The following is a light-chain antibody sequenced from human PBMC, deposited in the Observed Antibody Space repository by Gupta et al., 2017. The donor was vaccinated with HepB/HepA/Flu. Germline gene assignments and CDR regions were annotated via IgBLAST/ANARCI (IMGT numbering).Light chain of an antibody. CDR3: HEEVSSSPS. CDR1: HTVSTSY. V-gene: IGKV3-20*01. J-gene: IGKJ4*01. Sequence: VLTQSPATLSLSPGDTATLSCRASHTVSTSYLVWYQQKPGQAPRLLIHGASTRATGVPDRFSGSGSDTDFTLTISGLEPEDFAVYYCHEEVSSSPSFGGGTRVE. CDR2: GAS.